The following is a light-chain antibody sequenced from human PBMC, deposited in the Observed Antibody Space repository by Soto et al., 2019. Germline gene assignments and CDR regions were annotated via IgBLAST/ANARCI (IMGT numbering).Light chain of an antibody. CDR1: SSDVGGYNF. J-gene: IGLJ1*01. CDR2: DVT. Sequence: QSVLTQPSSVSGSLGQSITISCTGTSSDVGGYNFVSWYQQHPDKAPKLMIYDVTNRPSGVSNRFSGSKSGNTASLTISGLQAEDEADYYGSSYTSTSTSLFGTGTKVTV. CDR3: SSYTSTSTSL. V-gene: IGLV2-14*01.